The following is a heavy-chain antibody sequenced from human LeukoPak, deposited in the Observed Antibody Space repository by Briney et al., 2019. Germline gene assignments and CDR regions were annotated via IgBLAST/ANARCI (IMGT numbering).Heavy chain of an antibody. CDR2: GGVTGNT. D-gene: IGHD1-26*01. CDR3: AKRSPRGTYYFDS. V-gene: IGHV3-23*01. CDR1: GFSLNAYA. J-gene: IGHJ4*02. Sequence: GGSLRLSCAASGFSLNAYAMSWVRQAPGKGLEWVSSGGVTGNTYYSDSVMGRFTISRDSSKNTLYLQMNSLRAEDTAVYYCAKRSPRGTYYFDSWGQGALVTVSS.